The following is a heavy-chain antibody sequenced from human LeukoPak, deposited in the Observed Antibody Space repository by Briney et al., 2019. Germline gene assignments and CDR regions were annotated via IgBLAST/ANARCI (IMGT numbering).Heavy chain of an antibody. CDR3: ATSPTYYDFWSGPPDAFDI. Sequence: PGGSLRLSCAASGFTFSKYWMHWVRQAPGKGLVWVSRINTDGSSTSYADSVKGRFTISRDNAKNTLYLQMNSLRAEDTAVYYCATSPTYYDFWSGPPDAFDIWGQGTMVTVSS. J-gene: IGHJ3*02. V-gene: IGHV3-74*01. CDR2: INTDGSST. D-gene: IGHD3-3*01. CDR1: GFTFSKYW.